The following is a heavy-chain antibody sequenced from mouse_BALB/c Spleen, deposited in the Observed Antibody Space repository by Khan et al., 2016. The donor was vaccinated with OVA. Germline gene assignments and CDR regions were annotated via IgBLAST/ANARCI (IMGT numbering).Heavy chain of an antibody. V-gene: IGHV14-4*02. CDR3: NAFTYYYGRDWFAY. D-gene: IGHD1-1*01. CDR1: GFNIKDYN. CDR2: IDPENGDT. Sequence: VQLKQSGAELVRSGASVKLSCTASGFNIKDYNMHWVKQRPEQGLEWIGWIDPENGDTEYAPKFQGKATMTADTSSNTAYLQFSSLTSEDTAVYSCNAFTYYYGRDWFAYWGQGTLVTVSA. J-gene: IGHJ3*01.